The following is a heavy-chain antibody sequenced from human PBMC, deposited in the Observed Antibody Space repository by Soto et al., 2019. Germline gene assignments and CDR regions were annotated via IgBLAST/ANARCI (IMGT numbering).Heavy chain of an antibody. CDR3: AKDSAYDILTGYPDY. J-gene: IGHJ4*02. Sequence: GGSLRLSCAASGFTFSSYGMHWVRQAPGKGLEWVAVISYDGSNKYYADSVEGRFTISRDNSKNTLYLQMNSLRAEDTAVYYCAKDSAYDILTGYPDYWGQGTLVTSPQ. CDR1: GFTFSSYG. CDR2: ISYDGSNK. V-gene: IGHV3-30*18. D-gene: IGHD3-9*01.